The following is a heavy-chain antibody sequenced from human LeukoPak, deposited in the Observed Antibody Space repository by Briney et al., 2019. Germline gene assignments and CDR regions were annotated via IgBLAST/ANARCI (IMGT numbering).Heavy chain of an antibody. CDR1: GGSLSSSNW. CDR3: ARNHRGPPGRWLQLPPPDYFDY. V-gene: IGHV4-4*02. Sequence: IPSGTLSLTCSVSGGSLSSSNWWSWVRQPPGKGLESIGEIYHLGTTYYNPSLKSRVTIPVDTSKNQFSLKLSSVTAADTAVYYCARNHRGPPGRWLQLPPPDYFDYWGQGTLVTVSS. D-gene: IGHD5-24*01. CDR2: IYHLGTT. J-gene: IGHJ4*02.